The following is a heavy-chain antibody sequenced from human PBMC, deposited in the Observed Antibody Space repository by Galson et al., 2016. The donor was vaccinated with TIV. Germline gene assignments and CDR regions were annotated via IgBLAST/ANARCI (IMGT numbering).Heavy chain of an antibody. CDR1: GYTFTSHT. CDR3: ARDRLGAKRAFDI. CDR2: INVGNGNT. J-gene: IGHJ3*02. D-gene: IGHD3-16*01. V-gene: IGHV1-3*01. Sequence: SVKVSCMASGYTFTSHTMHWVRQAPGQRLEWMGWINVGNGNTKYVQKFKGRVTITSDTSARIAYMELSTLTSEDTAMYYCARDRLGAKRAFDIWGQGTLVTVSS.